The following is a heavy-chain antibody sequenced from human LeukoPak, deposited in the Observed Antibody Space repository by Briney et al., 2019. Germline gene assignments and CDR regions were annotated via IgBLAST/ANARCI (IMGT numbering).Heavy chain of an antibody. Sequence: VASVKVSCKVSGYTLTELSMHWVRQAPGKGLEWMGGFDPEDGETIYAQKFQGRVTMTEDTSTDTAYMELSSLRSEDTAVYYCATIAGERSSLHNYYYGMDVWGQGTTVTVPS. CDR2: FDPEDGET. CDR1: GYTLTELS. V-gene: IGHV1-24*01. D-gene: IGHD6-19*01. CDR3: ATIAGERSSLHNYYYGMDV. J-gene: IGHJ6*02.